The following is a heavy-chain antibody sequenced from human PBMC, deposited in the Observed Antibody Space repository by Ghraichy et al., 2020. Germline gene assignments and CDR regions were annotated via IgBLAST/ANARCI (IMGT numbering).Heavy chain of an antibody. CDR3: ARDSSPALDYFDY. CDR2: FYSGGHT. J-gene: IGHJ4*02. Sequence: GGSLRLSCAASGFIVSSSYMSWVRQAPGKGLEWVSIFYSGGHTFHADSVKGRFTIPRDNSKNTLYLQINSLRAEDTAVYYCARDSSPALDYFDYWGQGTLVTVSS. CDR1: GFIVSSSY. V-gene: IGHV3-53*01.